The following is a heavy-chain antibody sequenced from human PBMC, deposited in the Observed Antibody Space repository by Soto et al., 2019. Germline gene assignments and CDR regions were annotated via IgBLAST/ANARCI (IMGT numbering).Heavy chain of an antibody. V-gene: IGHV5-10-1*01. Sequence: HGESLKISCKGSGYSFTSYWISWVRQMPGKGLEWMGRIDPSDSYTNYSPSFQGHVTISADKPISTAYLQWSSLKASDTAMYYCARRIPRAPPDAFDTWGQGTMVTVSS. J-gene: IGHJ3*02. D-gene: IGHD2-2*02. CDR1: GYSFTSYW. CDR2: IDPSDSYT. CDR3: ARRIPRAPPDAFDT.